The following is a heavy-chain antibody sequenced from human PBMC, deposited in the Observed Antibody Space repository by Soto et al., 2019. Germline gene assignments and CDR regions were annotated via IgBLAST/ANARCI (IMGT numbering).Heavy chain of an antibody. Sequence: EVQLLESGGGLVQPGGSLRLACAASGFTFSNYAMSWVRQAPGKGLEWVSGISGSGGITYYADAVKGRFTISRDNSKNTLYLQMNSLRAEDTAVYYCADPPTSDYWGQGTLVTVSS. CDR1: GFTFSNYA. CDR3: ADPPTSDY. J-gene: IGHJ4*02. CDR2: ISGSGGIT. V-gene: IGHV3-23*01.